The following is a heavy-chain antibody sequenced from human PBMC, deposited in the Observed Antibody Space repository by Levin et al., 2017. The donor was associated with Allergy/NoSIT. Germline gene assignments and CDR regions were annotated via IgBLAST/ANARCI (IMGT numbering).Heavy chain of an antibody. V-gene: IGHV3-66*01. CDR2: IYSGGST. CDR3: AVYSYGSIDY. J-gene: IGHJ4*02. Sequence: GSLRLSCAASGFTVSSNYMSWVRQAPGKGLECVSVIYSGGSTYYADSVKGRFTVSRDSSKNTLYLQMNSLRAEDTAVYYCAVYSYGSIDYWGQGTLVTVSS. CDR1: GFTVSSNY. D-gene: IGHD5-18*01.